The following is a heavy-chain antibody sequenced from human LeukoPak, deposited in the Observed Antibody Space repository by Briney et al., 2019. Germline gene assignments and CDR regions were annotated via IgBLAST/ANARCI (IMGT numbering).Heavy chain of an antibody. CDR3: ARVLDTAGIGY. D-gene: IGHD5-18*01. J-gene: IGHJ4*02. V-gene: IGHV3-33*01. CDR2: IWYDGSDK. Sequence: GRSLRLSCAAPGFTFSSYGMHWVRQAPGKGLEWVAVIWYDGSDKYYADSVKGRFTISRDNSKNTLYLQMNSLRAEDTAVYYCARVLDTAGIGYWGQGTLVTVS. CDR1: GFTFSSYG.